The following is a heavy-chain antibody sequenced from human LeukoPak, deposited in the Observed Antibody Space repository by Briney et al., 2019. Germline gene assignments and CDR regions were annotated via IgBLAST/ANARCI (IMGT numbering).Heavy chain of an antibody. CDR3: ASYCGGDCYTPADY. J-gene: IGHJ4*02. V-gene: IGHV4-39*01. D-gene: IGHD2-21*01. CDR2: IYYSGST. Sequence: SETLSLTXTVSGGSISSSSYYWGWIRQPPGKGLEWIRSIYYSGSTYYNPSLKSRVTISVDTSKNQFSLKLSSVTAADTAVYYCASYCGGDCYTPADYWGQGTLVTVSS. CDR1: GGSISSSSYY.